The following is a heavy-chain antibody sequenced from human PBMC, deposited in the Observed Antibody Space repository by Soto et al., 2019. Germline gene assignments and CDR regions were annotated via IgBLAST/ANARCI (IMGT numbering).Heavy chain of an antibody. D-gene: IGHD3-22*01. V-gene: IGHV4-38-2*02. CDR1: NFSITDGFH. CDR3: ARDNKPYYYDSSGRKNNWFDP. Sequence: PSETLSLTCFVSNFSITDGFHWGWIRQSPGKGLEWIATIYHSGSTYYNPSLKSRLTISVDTSKNQFSLKLSSVTAADTAVYYCARDNKPYYYDSSGRKNNWFDPWGQGTLVTVSS. J-gene: IGHJ5*02. CDR2: IYHSGST.